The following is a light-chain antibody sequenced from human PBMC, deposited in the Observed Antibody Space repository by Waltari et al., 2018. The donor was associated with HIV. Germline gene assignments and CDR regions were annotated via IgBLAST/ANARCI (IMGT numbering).Light chain of an antibody. Sequence: EIVMTQSPATLSVSPGERATLSCRASQSVSSNLAWYQQKPGQAPSLLISGASNRAAGIPARFSGSGSGTDFTLTITSLEPEDFAVYYCHQRRDWPPSVSFGGGTKVEIK. CDR1: QSVSSN. CDR2: GAS. CDR3: HQRRDWPPSVS. J-gene: IGKJ4*01. V-gene: IGKV3-11*01.